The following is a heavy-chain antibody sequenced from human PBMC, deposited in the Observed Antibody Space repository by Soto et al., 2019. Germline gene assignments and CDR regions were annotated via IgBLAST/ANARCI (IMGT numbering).Heavy chain of an antibody. V-gene: IGHV5-10-1*01. CDR3: ARPQRGYSYMRGLPPEYFQH. Sequence: GEPLKISCQGSGYSFTIYWISWVRQMPGKGLEWMCRIDPSDSYTNYSPSFQGHVTISAENSISTAYLQWSSLKASDTAIYYCARPQRGYSYMRGLPPEYFQHFGQGTLVNVSS. D-gene: IGHD5-18*01. CDR1: GYSFTIYW. CDR2: IDPSDSYT. J-gene: IGHJ1*01.